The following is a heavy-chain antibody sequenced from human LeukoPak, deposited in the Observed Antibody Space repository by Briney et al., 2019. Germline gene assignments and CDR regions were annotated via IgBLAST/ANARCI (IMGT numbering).Heavy chain of an antibody. J-gene: IGHJ5*02. D-gene: IGHD6-13*01. CDR2: IYYSGST. CDR1: GGSIGSSSYY. V-gene: IGHV4-39*01. Sequence: SETLSLTCTVSGGSIGSSSYYWGWIRQPPGKGLEWIVSIYYSGSTYYNPSLKSRVTISVDAPKSQFSLKLSSVTAADTAVYYCARHGSSSSSWGRFDPWGQGTLVTVSS. CDR3: ARHGSSSSSWGRFDP.